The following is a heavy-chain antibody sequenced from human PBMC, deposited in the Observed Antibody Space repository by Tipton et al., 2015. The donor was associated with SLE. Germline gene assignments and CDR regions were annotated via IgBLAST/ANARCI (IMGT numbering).Heavy chain of an antibody. CDR3: ATRGGDDAFDI. D-gene: IGHD3-16*01. V-gene: IGHV1-8*01. Sequence: QLVQSGAEVKNPGASVKVSCQASGYTFTSYDINWVRQATGQGLEWMGWMNPNRGDTGYAQKFQGRVTMTRNTSISTAYMDLSSLKSEDTAVYYCATRGGDDAFDIWGQGTMVTVSS. J-gene: IGHJ3*02. CDR1: GYTFTSYD. CDR2: MNPNRGDT.